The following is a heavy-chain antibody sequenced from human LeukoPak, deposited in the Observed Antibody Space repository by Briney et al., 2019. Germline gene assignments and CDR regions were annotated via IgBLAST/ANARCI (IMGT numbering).Heavy chain of an antibody. Sequence: GGSLRLSCAASGFTFNNAWMNWVRQAPGKRLEWVGRVKTKSEGVTTDYPAPVKGRFTISRDDSKTTLYLQMNSLKTEDTAVYYCTTRVVTTNDYWGQGTLVTVSS. V-gene: IGHV3-15*01. CDR1: GFTFNNAW. CDR3: TTRVVTTNDY. J-gene: IGHJ4*02. D-gene: IGHD2-21*02. CDR2: VKTKSEGVTT.